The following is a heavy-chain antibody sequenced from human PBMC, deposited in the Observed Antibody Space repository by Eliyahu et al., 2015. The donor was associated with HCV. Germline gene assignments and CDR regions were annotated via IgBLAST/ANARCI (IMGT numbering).Heavy chain of an antibody. CDR3: ATLEGSGSPTD. Sequence: QVQLVQSGAEVKEPGASVNLSCKASGYTFTSYYIHWMRRAPGQGLEWMGLIRPRSGSTLYXQRFQGRVTMTRDTSTSTVYMDLNSLISEDTALYYCATLEGSGSPTDWGQGTLVTVSS. J-gene: IGHJ4*02. CDR2: IRPRSGST. CDR1: GYTFTSYY. V-gene: IGHV1-46*01. D-gene: IGHD1-26*01.